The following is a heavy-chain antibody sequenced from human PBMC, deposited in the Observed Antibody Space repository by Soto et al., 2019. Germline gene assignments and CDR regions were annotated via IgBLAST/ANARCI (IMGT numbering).Heavy chain of an antibody. J-gene: IGHJ6*02. CDR2: ISAYNGST. CDR1: GYTFTSYG. V-gene: IGHV1-18*01. D-gene: IGHD6-13*01. Sequence: GASVKVSCKASGYTFTSYGISWVRQAPGQGLEWMGWISAYNGSTNYAQKLQSRVTMTTDTSTSTAYMELRSLRSDDTAVYYCARSVAAATEGMDVWGQGTTVTVSS. CDR3: ARSVAAATEGMDV.